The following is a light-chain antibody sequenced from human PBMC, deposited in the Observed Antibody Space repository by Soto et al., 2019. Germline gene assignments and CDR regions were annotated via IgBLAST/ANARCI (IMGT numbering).Light chain of an antibody. V-gene: IGLV2-14*01. Sequence: QSVLTQPASVSGSPGQSIAISCTGTSSDIGGYNYVSWYQQHPDKAPKLMIYDVSNRPSGVSNRFSGSKSGNTASLTISGLQAEDEADYYCSSYTSSSTRVFGTGTKV. CDR1: SSDIGGYNY. J-gene: IGLJ1*01. CDR3: SSYTSSSTRV. CDR2: DVS.